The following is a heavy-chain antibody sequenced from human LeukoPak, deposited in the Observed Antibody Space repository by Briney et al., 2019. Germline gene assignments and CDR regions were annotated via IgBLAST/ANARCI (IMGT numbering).Heavy chain of an antibody. CDR1: GGSFSGYY. V-gene: IGHV4-34*01. D-gene: IGHD1-1*01. Sequence: SETLSLTCAVYGGSFSGYYWSWIRQPPGKGLEWIGEINHSGSTNYNPSLKSRVTISVDTSKDQFSLKLSSVTAADTAVYYYARDHNASVFDYWGQGTLVTVSS. J-gene: IGHJ4*02. CDR3: ARDHNASVFDY. CDR2: INHSGST.